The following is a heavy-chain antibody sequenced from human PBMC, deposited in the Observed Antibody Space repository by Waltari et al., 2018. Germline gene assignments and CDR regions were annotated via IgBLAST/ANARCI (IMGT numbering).Heavy chain of an antibody. CDR2: IYYSRVT. CDR1: GGSISSSSYY. Sequence: QLQLQESGPGLVKPSETLSLTCTVSGGSISSSSYYWGWSRQIPGKGLEWIGSIYYSRVTYYNPSLKSRVTISVDTSKNQFSLKLSSVTAADTAVYYCARAGGHFDYWGQGTLVTVTS. V-gene: IGHV4-39*01. J-gene: IGHJ4*02. CDR3: ARAGGHFDY. D-gene: IGHD3-16*01.